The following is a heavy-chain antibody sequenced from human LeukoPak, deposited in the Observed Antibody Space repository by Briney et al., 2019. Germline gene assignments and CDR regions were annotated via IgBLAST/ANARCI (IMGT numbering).Heavy chain of an antibody. CDR3: ATVARYCSGGSCYRNWFDP. CDR2: IIPIFGTA. V-gene: IGHV1-69*01. Sequence: SVKVSCKASGGTFSSYAISWVRQAPGQGLEWMGGIIPIFGTANYAQKFQGRVTITADESTSTAYMELSSLRSEDTAVYYCATVARYCSGGSCYRNWFDPWGQGTLVTVSS. D-gene: IGHD2-15*01. CDR1: GGTFSSYA. J-gene: IGHJ5*02.